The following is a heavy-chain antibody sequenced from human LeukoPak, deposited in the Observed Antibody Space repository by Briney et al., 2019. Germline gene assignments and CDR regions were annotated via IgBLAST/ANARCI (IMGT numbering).Heavy chain of an antibody. CDR3: AKKDNGNYFNFDY. CDR2: IYSGGNT. D-gene: IGHD2/OR15-2a*01. V-gene: IGHV3-66*01. J-gene: IGHJ4*02. CDR1: GFTINNNY. Sequence: GGSLRLSCAASGFTINNNYMNWVRHAPGRALEWVSVIYSGGNTYYADSVKGRFTISRDNSKNTLYLQMNSLRAEDTAVYYCAKKDNGNYFNFDYWGQGTLVTVSS.